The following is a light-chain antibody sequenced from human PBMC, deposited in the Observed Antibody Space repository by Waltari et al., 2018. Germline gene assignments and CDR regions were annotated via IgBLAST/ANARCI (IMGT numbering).Light chain of an antibody. CDR3: STWDDGLYGVV. J-gene: IGLJ3*02. CDR1: RPNIGSIS. V-gene: IGLV1-44*01. CDR2: KNT. Sequence: QSVLTQSPSASGPHGQSVTISCSGSRPNIGSISVNWYQQLAGTAPKLLIYKNTERPSEVPDRFSGSKSGTSASLAISGLQSEDEGDYYCSTWDDGLYGVVFGGGTTVTVL.